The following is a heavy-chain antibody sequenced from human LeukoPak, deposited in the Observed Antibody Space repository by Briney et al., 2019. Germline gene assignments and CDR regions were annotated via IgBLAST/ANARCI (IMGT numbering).Heavy chain of an antibody. CDR2: VYNSGDT. CDR1: GGSTSSDY. Sequence: PSETLSLTCAVSGGSTSSDYWSWIRQSPGKGLEWVGYVYNSGDTGKNPSLKSRVTILLDTSKNQCSLKLTSVSAADTAVYYCARLKLGAYFDLWGRGTLVTVSS. CDR3: ARLKLGAYFDL. V-gene: IGHV4-59*08. D-gene: IGHD3-16*01. J-gene: IGHJ2*01.